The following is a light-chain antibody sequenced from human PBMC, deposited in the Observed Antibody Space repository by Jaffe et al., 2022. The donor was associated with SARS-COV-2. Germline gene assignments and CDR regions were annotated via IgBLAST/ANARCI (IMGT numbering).Light chain of an antibody. CDR3: NSRDSIGTYV. Sequence: SSELTQDPAVSVALGQTVRITCQGDSLRSYYASWYQQKPRQAPVLLIYVTNNRPSGIPDRFSGSSSGNTASLTITGAQAEDEADYYCNSRDSIGTYVFGAGTKVTVL. J-gene: IGLJ1*01. CDR2: VTN. CDR1: SLRSYY. V-gene: IGLV3-19*01.